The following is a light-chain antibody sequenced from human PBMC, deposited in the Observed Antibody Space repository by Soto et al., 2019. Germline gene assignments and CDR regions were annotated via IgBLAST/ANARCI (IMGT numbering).Light chain of an antibody. Sequence: EIVTTQSPATLSVSPGERSTLSCMASQSVSSNLAWYQQKPGQAPRLLIYDVSSRATTIPDRFSGSGSGTDFTLTINRLEPEDFAVYYCQQYTQSLWTFGPGTKVDIK. J-gene: IGKJ1*01. CDR1: QSVSSN. CDR3: QQYTQSLWT. V-gene: IGKV3D-15*01. CDR2: DVS.